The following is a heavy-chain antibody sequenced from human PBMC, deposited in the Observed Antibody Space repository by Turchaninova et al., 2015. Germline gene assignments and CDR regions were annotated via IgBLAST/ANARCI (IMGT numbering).Heavy chain of an antibody. CDR2: INHSGST. Sequence: QVQLQQWGAKLLKPSETLSRTCAVYGASFSDYYWSWIRQSPGKGLEWIGEINHSGSTNYNPSLKSRGTISVDTSKNQFSLRLSSVTAADTAVYYCARKGDFFDYWGQGTLVTVSS. CDR3: ARKGDFFDY. J-gene: IGHJ4*02. D-gene: IGHD1-26*01. CDR1: GASFSDYY. V-gene: IGHV4-34*01.